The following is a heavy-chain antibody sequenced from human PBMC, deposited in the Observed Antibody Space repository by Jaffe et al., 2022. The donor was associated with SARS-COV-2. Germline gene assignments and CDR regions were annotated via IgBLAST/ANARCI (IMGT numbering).Heavy chain of an antibody. CDR3: ARVSLPGGYYQGFDGDAFDI. J-gene: IGHJ3*02. CDR1: GFTFSSYA. D-gene: IGHD3-22*01. Sequence: QVQLVESGGGVVQPGRSLRLSCAASGFTFSSYAMHWVRQAPGKGLEWVAVISYDGSNKYYADSVKGRFTISRDNSKNTLYLQMNSLRAEDTAVYYCARVSLPGGYYQGFDGDAFDIWGQGTMVTVSS. V-gene: IGHV3-30-3*01. CDR2: ISYDGSNK.